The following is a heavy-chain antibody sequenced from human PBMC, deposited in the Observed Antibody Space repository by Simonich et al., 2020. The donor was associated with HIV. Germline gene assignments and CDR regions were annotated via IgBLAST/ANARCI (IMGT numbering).Heavy chain of an antibody. CDR2: ISGSGGST. V-gene: IGHV3-23*01. CDR3: AKDRYYNFWSGYYDY. CDR1: GFTFSSYA. D-gene: IGHD3-3*01. J-gene: IGHJ4*02. Sequence: EVQLLESGGGLVQPGGSLRLSCAASGFTFSSYAISWVRQAPGKGLEWVSAISGSGGSTYYADSVKGRFTISRDNSKNTLYLQMNSLRAEDTAVYYCAKDRYYNFWSGYYDYWGQGTLVTVSS.